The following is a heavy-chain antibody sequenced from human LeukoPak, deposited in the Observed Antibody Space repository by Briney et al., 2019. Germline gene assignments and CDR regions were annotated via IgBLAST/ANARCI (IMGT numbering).Heavy chain of an antibody. CDR1: GDSISSSSYY. D-gene: IGHD3-9*01. CDR2: IYTSGST. CDR3: ARDSAYYDILTGSRYYYMDV. V-gene: IGHV4-61*02. J-gene: IGHJ6*03. Sequence: SETLSLTCTVSGDSISSSSYYWSWVRQPAGRGLEWLGRIYTSGSTNYNPSLKSRVTMSVDTSKNQFSLKLSSVTAADTAVYYCARDSAYYDILTGSRYYYMDVWGKGTTVTISS.